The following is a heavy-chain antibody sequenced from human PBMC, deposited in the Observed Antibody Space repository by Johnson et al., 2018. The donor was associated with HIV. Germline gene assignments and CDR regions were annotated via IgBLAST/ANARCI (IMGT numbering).Heavy chain of an antibody. CDR2: ISYDGSSK. J-gene: IGHJ3*02. V-gene: IGHV3-30*04. Sequence: QVQLVESGGGLIQPGGSLRLSCVASGFTFSTYAMHWVRQAPGKGLEWVAVISYDGSSKYYADSVKGRFTISRDNAKNSLYLQMNSLRAEDTALYYCAREDSGYVPDAFDIWGQGTMVTVSS. CDR1: GFTFSTYA. CDR3: AREDSGYVPDAFDI. D-gene: IGHD5-12*01.